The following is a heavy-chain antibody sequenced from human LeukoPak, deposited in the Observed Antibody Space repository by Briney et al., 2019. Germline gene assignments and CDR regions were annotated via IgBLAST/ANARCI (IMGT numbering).Heavy chain of an antibody. Sequence: SETLSLTCTVSGGSISSYYWSWIRQPAGKGLEWIGRIYTSGSTNYNPSLKSRVTMSVDTSKSQFSLKLSSVTAADTAVYYCARESGSYLYYYYYYYMDVWGKGTTVTVSS. V-gene: IGHV4-4*07. CDR1: GGSISSYY. CDR2: IYTSGST. J-gene: IGHJ6*03. D-gene: IGHD1-26*01. CDR3: ARESGSYLYYYYYYYMDV.